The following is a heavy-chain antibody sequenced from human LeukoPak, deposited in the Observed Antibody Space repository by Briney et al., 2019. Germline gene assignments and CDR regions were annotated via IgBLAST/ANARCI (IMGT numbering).Heavy chain of an antibody. CDR3: ASNEWSGYYFDY. CDR1: GGSISSSSYY. D-gene: IGHD3-3*01. J-gene: IGHJ4*02. Sequence: PSETLSLTCTVSGGSISSSSYYWGWLRQPPGKGLEWIGSRYSSGSTYYNPSHKSRVIMSVDTSKNQFSLKLSSVTAADTAVYYCASNEWSGYYFDYWGQGTLVTVSS. V-gene: IGHV4-39*01. CDR2: RYSSGST.